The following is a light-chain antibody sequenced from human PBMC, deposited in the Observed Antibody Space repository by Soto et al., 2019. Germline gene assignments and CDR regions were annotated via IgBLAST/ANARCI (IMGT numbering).Light chain of an antibody. J-gene: IGKJ5*01. CDR2: AAS. CDR3: QQRNNWPPFT. CDR1: QSVTTY. Sequence: EIVLTQSPATLSLSPGERATLSCRASQSVTTYLDWYQQKPGQAPRLLIYAASNRATGIPARFSGSGSGTDFTLTISSLEPEDFAVYYCQQRNNWPPFTFGQGTRLEIK. V-gene: IGKV3-11*01.